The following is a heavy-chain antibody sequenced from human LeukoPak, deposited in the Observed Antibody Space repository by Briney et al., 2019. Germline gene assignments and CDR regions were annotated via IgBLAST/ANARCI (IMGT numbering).Heavy chain of an antibody. CDR1: GFTFSNAW. D-gene: IGHD1-26*01. Sequence: GGSLRLSCAASGFTFSNAWMSWVRQAPGKGLEWVGRIKSKTDGGTTDYAAPVKGRFTISRDDSKNTLYLQMNSLKTEDTAVYYCTTGKSGSYPFDYWGQGTLVTVSS. V-gene: IGHV3-15*01. CDR2: IKSKTDGGTT. J-gene: IGHJ4*02. CDR3: TTGKSGSYPFDY.